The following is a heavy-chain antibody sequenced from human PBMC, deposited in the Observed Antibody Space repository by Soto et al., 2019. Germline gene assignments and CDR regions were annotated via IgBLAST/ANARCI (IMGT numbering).Heavy chain of an antibody. CDR3: ARDVGDYYDSSGYSYGMDV. V-gene: IGHV3-21*01. CDR1: GFTFSSYS. D-gene: IGHD3-22*01. Sequence: NPGGALRLSCAASGFTFSSYSINWVRQAPGKALEWVSPISSSSSYIYYADSVKGRFTISRDNAKNSQYLQMNSLRAEDTAVYYCARDVGDYYDSSGYSYGMDVWGQGTTVTVSS. CDR2: ISSSSSYI. J-gene: IGHJ6*02.